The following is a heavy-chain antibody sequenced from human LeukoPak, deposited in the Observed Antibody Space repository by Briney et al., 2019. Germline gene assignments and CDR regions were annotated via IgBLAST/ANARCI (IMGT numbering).Heavy chain of an antibody. CDR2: IYHSGST. CDR1: GGSISSGGYS. Sequence: PSETLSLTCAVSGGSISSGGYSWSWIRQPPGKGLEWIGYIYHSGSTYYNPSLKSRVTISVDRSKNQFSLKLSSVTAADTAVYYCARAKAPGYYDSSGIDAFDIWGQGTMVTVSS. D-gene: IGHD3-22*01. V-gene: IGHV4-30-2*01. J-gene: IGHJ3*02. CDR3: ARAKAPGYYDSSGIDAFDI.